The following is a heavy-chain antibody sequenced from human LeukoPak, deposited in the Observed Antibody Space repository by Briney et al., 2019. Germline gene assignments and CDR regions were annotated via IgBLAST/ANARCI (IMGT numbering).Heavy chain of an antibody. D-gene: IGHD3-22*01. CDR1: GGSSSGYY. J-gene: IGHJ4*02. CDR2: INHSGST. V-gene: IGHV4-34*01. Sequence: SETLSLTCAVYGGSSSGYYWSWIRQPPGKGLEWIGEINHSGSTNYNPSLKSRVTISVDTSKNQFSLKLSSVTAADTAVYCCAREGSSGTDYWGQGTLVTVSS. CDR3: AREGSSGTDY.